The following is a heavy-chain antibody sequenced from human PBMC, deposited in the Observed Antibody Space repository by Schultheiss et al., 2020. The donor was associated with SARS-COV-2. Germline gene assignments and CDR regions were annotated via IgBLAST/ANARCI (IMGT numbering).Heavy chain of an antibody. J-gene: IGHJ4*02. D-gene: IGHD3-10*01. CDR1: GYTFTSYD. CDR3: ERSPVLLWFRELLVYFDY. Sequence: ASVKVSCKASGYTFTSYDINWVRQATGQGLEWMGWMNPNSGGTNYAQKLQGRVTMTTDTATSTSYMELRSLRSEDSAVYYWERSPVLLWFRELLVYFDYWGQGTLVTVSS. CDR2: MNPNSGGT. V-gene: IGHV1-8*01.